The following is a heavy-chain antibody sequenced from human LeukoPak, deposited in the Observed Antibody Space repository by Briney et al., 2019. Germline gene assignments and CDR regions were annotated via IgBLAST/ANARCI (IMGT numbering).Heavy chain of an antibody. CDR1: GFTFSSYG. CDR3: AKESVINYFDY. CDR2: ISYDGSNK. D-gene: IGHD3-22*01. V-gene: IGHV3-30*18. Sequence: PGRSLRLSCAASGFTFSSYGMHWVRQAPGKGLEWVAVISYDGSNKYYADSVKGRFTISRDSSKNTLYLQMNSLRAEDTAVYYCAKESVINYFDYWGQGTLVTVSS. J-gene: IGHJ4*02.